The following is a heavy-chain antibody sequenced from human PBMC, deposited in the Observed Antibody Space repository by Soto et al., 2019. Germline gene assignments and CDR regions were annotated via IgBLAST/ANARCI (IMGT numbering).Heavy chain of an antibody. J-gene: IGHJ4*02. CDR2: LNTYNGNT. CDR1: GYTFTNYG. V-gene: IGHV1-18*01. CDR3: ARAQTPTESDC. Sequence: QIQLVQSEGEVRQPGASVKVSCKTSGYTFTNYGVTWVRQAPGQGLEWMGWLNTYNGNTKYAQKLQGRVTMTTDTSTSTAYVELRSLRSDDTAVYYCARAQTPTESDCWGQGTLVTVS.